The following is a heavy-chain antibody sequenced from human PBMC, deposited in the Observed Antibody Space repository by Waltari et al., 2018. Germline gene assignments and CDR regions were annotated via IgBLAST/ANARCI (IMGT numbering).Heavy chain of an antibody. J-gene: IGHJ4*02. CDR3: ATEPYSSSYYFDY. CDR1: GFTFSSSW. D-gene: IGHD6-6*01. Sequence: EVQLVESGGGLVQPGGSLRLSCAASGFTFSSSWMSWVRQAPGKGLEWVANIKQDGSEKYYVDSVKGRFTISRDNAKNSLYLQMNSLRAEDTAVYYCATEPYSSSYYFDYWGQGTLVTVSS. CDR2: IKQDGSEK. V-gene: IGHV3-7*01.